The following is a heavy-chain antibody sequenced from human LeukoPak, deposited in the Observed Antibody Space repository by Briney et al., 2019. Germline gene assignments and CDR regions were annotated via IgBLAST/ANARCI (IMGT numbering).Heavy chain of an antibody. CDR1: GGSFSGYY. V-gene: IGHV4-34*01. CDR3: ARGPQRGSFYYYYYYMDV. Sequence: SETLSLTCAVYGGSFSGYYWSWIRQPPAKGLEWIGEINHSGSTNYNPSLKSRVTISVDTSKNQFSLKLSSVTAADTAVYYCARGPQRGSFYYYYYYMDVWGKGTTVTVSS. J-gene: IGHJ6*03. D-gene: IGHD3-10*01. CDR2: INHSGST.